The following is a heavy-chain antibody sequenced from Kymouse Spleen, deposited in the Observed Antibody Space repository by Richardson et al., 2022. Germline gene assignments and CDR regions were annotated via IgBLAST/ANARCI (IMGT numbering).Heavy chain of an antibody. Sequence: QVQLVESGGGLVKPGGSLRLSCAASGFTFSDYYMSWIRQAPGKGLEWVSYISSSGSTIYYADSVKGRFTISRDNAKNSLYLQMNSLRAEDTAVYYCARDENSDILTGYHYYYYYGMDVWGQGTTVTVSS. V-gene: IGHV3-11*01. CDR1: GFTFSDYY. J-gene: IGHJ6*02. CDR3: ARDENSDILTGYHYYYYYGMDV. CDR2: ISSSGSTI. D-gene: IGHD3-9*01.